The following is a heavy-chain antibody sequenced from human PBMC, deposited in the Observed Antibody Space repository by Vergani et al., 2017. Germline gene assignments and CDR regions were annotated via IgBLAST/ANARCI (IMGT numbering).Heavy chain of an antibody. CDR2: VNPNSGST. V-gene: IGHV1-2*02. D-gene: IGHD4/OR15-4a*01. Sequence: QVHLVQSGAEMKNPGASVKVSFPTFGYTFPGNYIHWVLQAPGQGLEWIGWVNPNSGSTNHVHKFQGRITMTTDTSISTVYMELNNLRPDDTATFYCAFISLTFDSWGQGTLVTVSS. CDR1: GYTFPGNY. CDR3: AFISLTFDS. J-gene: IGHJ4*02.